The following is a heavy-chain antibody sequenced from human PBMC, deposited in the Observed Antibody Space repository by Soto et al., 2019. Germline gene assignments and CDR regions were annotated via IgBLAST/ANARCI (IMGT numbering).Heavy chain of an antibody. D-gene: IGHD6-19*01. CDR1: GYTFTGYY. J-gene: IGHJ6*02. V-gene: IGHV1-2*04. CDR2: INPNSGGT. Sequence: QVQLVQSGAEVKKPGASVKVSCKASGYTFTGYYMHWVRQAPGQGLEWMGWINPNSGGTNYAQKFQGWVTMTRDTSISTAYMGLSRLRSDDTAVYYWASFGSSGCPWGGGCYYYGMDVWGQGTTVTVSS. CDR3: ASFGSSGCPWGGGCYYYGMDV.